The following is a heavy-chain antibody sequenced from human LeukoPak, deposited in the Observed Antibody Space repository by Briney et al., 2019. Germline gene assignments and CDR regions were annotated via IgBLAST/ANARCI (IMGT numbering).Heavy chain of an antibody. J-gene: IGHJ4*02. CDR2: ISINTDT. Sequence: GGSLTLSCAASGIAVIGNYLSWVRQPPGKGLEWVSFISINTDTFYADSVRGRFTISRDSSKNTLFLQMNSLRDEDSAVYYCAIAQSWDELFDSWGQGTLVTVSS. V-gene: IGHV3-53*01. D-gene: IGHD1-26*01. CDR1: GIAVIGNY. CDR3: AIAQSWDELFDS.